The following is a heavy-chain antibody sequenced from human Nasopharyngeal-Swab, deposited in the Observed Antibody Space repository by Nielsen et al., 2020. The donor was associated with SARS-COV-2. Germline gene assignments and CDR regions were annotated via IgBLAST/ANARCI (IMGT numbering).Heavy chain of an antibody. D-gene: IGHD3-3*01. J-gene: IGHJ6*03. CDR3: AREGLRFLEWYRRYYYYMDV. CDR1: GYTFTSYY. V-gene: IGHV1-46*01. CDR2: INPSGGST. Sequence: ASVKVSCKASGYTFTSYYMHWVRQASGQGLEWMGIINPSGGSTSYAQKFQGRVTMTRDTSTSTVYMELSSLRSEDTAVYYCAREGLRFLEWYRRYYYYMDVWGKGTTVTVSS.